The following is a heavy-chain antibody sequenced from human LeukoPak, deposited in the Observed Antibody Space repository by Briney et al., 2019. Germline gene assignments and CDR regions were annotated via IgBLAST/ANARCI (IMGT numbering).Heavy chain of an antibody. D-gene: IGHD3-16*01. CDR1: GGTFSSYA. J-gene: IGHJ6*02. V-gene: IGHV1-69*04. Sequence: ASVKVSCKASGGTFSSYAISWVRQAPGQGLEWMGRIIPILGIANYAQKFQGRVTITADKSTSTAYMELRSLRSDDTAVYYCASGGSYYYGMDVWGQGTTVTVSS. CDR2: IIPILGIA. CDR3: ASGGSYYYGMDV.